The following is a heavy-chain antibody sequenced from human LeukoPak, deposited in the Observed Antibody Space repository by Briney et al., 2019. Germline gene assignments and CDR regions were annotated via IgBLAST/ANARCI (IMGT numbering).Heavy chain of an antibody. J-gene: IGHJ4*02. V-gene: IGHV3-66*01. D-gene: IGHD3-16*01. CDR2: IYSGGST. Sequence: GGSLRLSCAASGFTFSNAWMSWVRQAPGKGLEWVSVIYSGGSTYYADSVKGRFTISRDNSKNTLYLQMNSLRAEDTAVYYCARESFGGVNHYFDYWGQGTLVTVSS. CDR3: ARESFGGVNHYFDY. CDR1: GFTFSNAW.